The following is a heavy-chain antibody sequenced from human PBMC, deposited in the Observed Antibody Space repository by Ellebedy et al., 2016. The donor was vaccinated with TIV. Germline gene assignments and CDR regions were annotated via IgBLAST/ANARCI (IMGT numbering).Heavy chain of an antibody. V-gene: IGHV3-9*01. J-gene: IGHJ2*01. Sequence: GGSLRLSXAASGFTFDDYAMHWVRQAPGKGLEWVSGISWNSGSIGYADSVKGRFTISRDNAKNSLYLQMNSLRAEDTALYYCAKASTTSRGGYWYFDLWGRGTLVTVSS. CDR3: AKASTTSRGGYWYFDL. CDR1: GFTFDDYA. D-gene: IGHD3-10*01. CDR2: ISWNSGSI.